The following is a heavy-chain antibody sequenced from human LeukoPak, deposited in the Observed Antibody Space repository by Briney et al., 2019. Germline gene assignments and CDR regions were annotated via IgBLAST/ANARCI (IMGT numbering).Heavy chain of an antibody. V-gene: IGHV4-61*01. CDR1: GGSVSSGSYY. CDR3: ARVGYSSGWNRS. J-gene: IGHJ4*02. D-gene: IGHD6-19*01. Sequence: SETLSLTCTVSGGSVSSGSYYWSWIRQPPGKGLEWIGYIYYSGSTNYNPSLKSRVTISVDTSKNQFSLKLSSVTAADTAVYYCARVGYSSGWNRSWGQGTLVTVSS. CDR2: IYYSGST.